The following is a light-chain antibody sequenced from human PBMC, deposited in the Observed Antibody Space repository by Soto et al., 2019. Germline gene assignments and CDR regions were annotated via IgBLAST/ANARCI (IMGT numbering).Light chain of an antibody. Sequence: EIVLTQSPATLSLSPGERATLSCRASQSLGYYLAWFQQKHGQPPRLLIYDTSNRASGIPDRFSGSGSGTDFTLTISSLDPEDFAVYYCQQRRDWPLTFGGGTKVEIK. J-gene: IGKJ4*01. CDR2: DTS. CDR3: QQRRDWPLT. CDR1: QSLGYY. V-gene: IGKV3-11*01.